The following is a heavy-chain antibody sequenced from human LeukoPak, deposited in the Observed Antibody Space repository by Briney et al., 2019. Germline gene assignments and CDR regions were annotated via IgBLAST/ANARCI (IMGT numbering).Heavy chain of an antibody. Sequence: ASVKVSCTASGYILTDYYFHWVRQAPGQGLEWMGWINPKSGGTNYAQKFQGRVTMTRDTSIRTSYMELSRLISDDTAVYFCARGHWNDGLDYWGQGTVVTVSS. J-gene: IGHJ4*02. CDR3: ARGHWNDGLDY. D-gene: IGHD1-1*01. CDR1: GYILTDYY. V-gene: IGHV1-2*02. CDR2: INPKSGGT.